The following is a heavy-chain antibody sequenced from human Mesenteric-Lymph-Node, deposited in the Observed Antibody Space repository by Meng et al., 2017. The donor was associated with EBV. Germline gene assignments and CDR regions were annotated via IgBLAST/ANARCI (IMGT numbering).Heavy chain of an antibody. D-gene: IGHD3-10*01. CDR3: ARFGDLFLDQ. V-gene: IGHV3-30-3*01. J-gene: IGHJ4*02. Sequence: QVHLVGSGGGVVQPGRSLRLSCAASGFTFSSYALNWVRQAPGKGLEWVAVISYDGSTKYYADSVKGRFTISRDNSKNTLYLQMNSLRPEDTAVYYCARFGDLFLDQWGQGTLVTVSS. CDR1: GFTFSSYA. CDR2: ISYDGSTK.